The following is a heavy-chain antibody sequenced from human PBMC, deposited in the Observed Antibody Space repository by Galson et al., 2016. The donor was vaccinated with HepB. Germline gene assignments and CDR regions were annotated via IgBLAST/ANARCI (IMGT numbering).Heavy chain of an antibody. CDR2: IIPVFRTP. CDR1: GGTFSSYA. CDR3: ARTTTTYFYGSRTYGHLDY. D-gene: IGHD3-10*01. V-gene: IGHV1-69*13. J-gene: IGHJ4*02. Sequence: SVKVSYKASGGTFSSYAISWVRQAPGQGLEWMGGIIPVFRTPNYAQKFQGRVTVAADESTSTAYMELSSLRSDDTAVYYCARTTTTYFYGSRTYGHLDYWGQGTLATVSS.